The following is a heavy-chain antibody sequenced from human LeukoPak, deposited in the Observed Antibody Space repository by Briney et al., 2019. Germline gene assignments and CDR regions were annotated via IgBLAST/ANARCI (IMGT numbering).Heavy chain of an antibody. CDR2: IYYSGST. V-gene: IGHV4-59*01. J-gene: IGHJ4*02. Sequence: PSETMSLTCTVSGGSISSYYWSWIRQPPGKGLEWIGYIYYSGSTNYNPSLKSRVTISVDTSKNQLSLKLSSVTAADTAVYYCARDLSVLTGYSYDVWGQGTLVTVSS. CDR1: GGSISSYY. D-gene: IGHD5-18*01. CDR3: ARDLSVLTGYSYDV.